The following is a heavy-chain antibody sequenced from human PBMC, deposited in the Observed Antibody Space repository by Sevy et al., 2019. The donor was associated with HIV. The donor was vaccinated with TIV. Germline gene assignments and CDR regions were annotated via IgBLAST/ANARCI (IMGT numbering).Heavy chain of an antibody. V-gene: IGHV3-7*03. CDR2: IKQDGSEK. J-gene: IGHJ3*02. D-gene: IGHD3-22*01. CDR1: GFTFSSYW. Sequence: GGSLRRSCAASGFTFSSYWMSWVRQAPGKGLEWVANIKQDGSEKYYVDSVKGRVTISRDNAKNSLYLQMNSLNAEETTVYYCARDQSYYYDSSGYYYRYDAFDIWGQGTMVTGSS. CDR3: ARDQSYYYDSSGYYYRYDAFDI.